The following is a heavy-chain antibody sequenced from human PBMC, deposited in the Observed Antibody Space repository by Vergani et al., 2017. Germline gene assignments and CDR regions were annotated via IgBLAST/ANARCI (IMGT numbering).Heavy chain of an antibody. Sequence: EVQLVESGGGLVQPGGSLRLSCAASGFTFSSYWMSWVRQAPGKGLEWVANIKQEGSEKYYVDSVKGRFTISRDNAKNTLYLQMNSLRAEDTAVYYCARDFGSGSYYNGQEHYVDYWGQGTLVTVSS. CDR2: IKQEGSEK. V-gene: IGHV3-7*01. J-gene: IGHJ4*02. CDR1: GFTFSSYW. D-gene: IGHD3-10*01. CDR3: ARDFGSGSYYNGQEHYVDY.